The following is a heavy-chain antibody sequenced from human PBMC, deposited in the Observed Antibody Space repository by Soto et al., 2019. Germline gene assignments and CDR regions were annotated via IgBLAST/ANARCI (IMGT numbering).Heavy chain of an antibody. J-gene: IGHJ4*02. CDR1: GGTFSSYT. CDR2: IIPMFGTT. CDR3: ARGGDGYNQAYKYYFDY. V-gene: IGHV1-69*06. Sequence: QVQLVQSGAEVKKPGSSVKVSCRASGGTFSSYTISWVRQAPGHGREWMGGIIPMFGTTRYAQKLQGRVTITADKSTNTAYMELSSLRSEDTAVYYCARGGDGYNQAYKYYFDYWGQGTLVTVSS. D-gene: IGHD5-12*01.